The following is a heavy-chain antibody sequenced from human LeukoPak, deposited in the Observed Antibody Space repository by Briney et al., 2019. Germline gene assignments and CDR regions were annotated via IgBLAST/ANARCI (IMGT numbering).Heavy chain of an antibody. J-gene: IGHJ4*02. CDR3: ASLLKGPDY. Sequence: WETLSLTCAVYGGSFSGYYWSWIRQPPGKGLEWIGEINHSGSTNYNPSLKSRVTISVDTSKNQFSLKLSSVTAADTAVYYCASLLKGPDYWGQGTLVTVSS. V-gene: IGHV4-34*01. CDR1: GGSFSGYY. D-gene: IGHD2-15*01. CDR2: INHSGST.